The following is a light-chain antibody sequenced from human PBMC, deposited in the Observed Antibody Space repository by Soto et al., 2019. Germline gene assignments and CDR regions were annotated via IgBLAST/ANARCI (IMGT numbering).Light chain of an antibody. J-gene: IGKJ1*01. CDR3: LQDYNYPWT. Sequence: ALQMTQSPSSLSASVGDTVTITCRASQGIRNDLGWYQQKPGKAPKLLIYAASSLQSGVPSRFSGSGSGTDFTLTSSSLQPEDFATYYCLQDYNYPWTFGQGTKVEIK. V-gene: IGKV1-6*01. CDR2: AAS. CDR1: QGIRND.